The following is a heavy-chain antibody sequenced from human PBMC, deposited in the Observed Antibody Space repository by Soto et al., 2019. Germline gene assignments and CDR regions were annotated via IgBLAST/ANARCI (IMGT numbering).Heavy chain of an antibody. CDR3: AADVIGVAGDFDH. D-gene: IGHD6-19*01. J-gene: IGHJ4*02. CDR2: IVVASGYS. Sequence: LVQSGHDVKKPGTSVKVSCKTSGFTFGSSAVQWVRQVRGQRLEWIGWIVVASGYSNVAQKFQDRVSLTRDLSTNTAFMELSSLTSEDSAMYYCAADVIGVAGDFDHWGQGTLVSVSS. V-gene: IGHV1-58*01. CDR1: GFTFGSSA.